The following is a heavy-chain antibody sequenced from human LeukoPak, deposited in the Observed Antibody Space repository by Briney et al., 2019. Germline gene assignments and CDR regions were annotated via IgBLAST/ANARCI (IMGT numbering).Heavy chain of an antibody. CDR1: GFTFSRYS. J-gene: IGHJ4*02. CDR2: ISSRSDTI. CDR3: ADGDYY. Sequence: GGSLRLSCAASGFTFSRYSMNWVRQAPGKGLEWVSYISSRSDTIYYADSVKGRFTISRNNAQNSLYLQMNSLRAEDTAVYYCADGDYYWGQGTLVTVSS. D-gene: IGHD4-17*01. V-gene: IGHV3-48*01.